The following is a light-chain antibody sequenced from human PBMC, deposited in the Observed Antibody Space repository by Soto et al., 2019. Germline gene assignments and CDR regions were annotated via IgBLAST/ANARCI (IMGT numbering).Light chain of an antibody. CDR1: QTTNTW. J-gene: IGKJ2*01. Sequence: DIPMTQFPSTLSASVGDRVTITCRASQTTNTWLAWYQQKPGTAPKLLIYDASSLEGGVPSRFSASGSGTEFTLTISSLQPDDLATYYCQQYISYPYTFGQGTKVEIK. V-gene: IGKV1-5*01. CDR2: DAS. CDR3: QQYISYPYT.